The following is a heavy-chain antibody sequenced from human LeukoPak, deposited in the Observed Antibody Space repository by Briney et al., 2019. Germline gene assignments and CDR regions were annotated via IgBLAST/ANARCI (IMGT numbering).Heavy chain of an antibody. D-gene: IGHD1-1*01. CDR2: IYPGDSDT. Sequence: GEFLKISCKGSGYSFSTHWIGWVRQMPGKGLEWMGIIYPGDSDTRYSPSFQGQVTISADKSISTAYLQWSSLKASDTAMYYCARQAATAYDYFDYWGQGTPVTVSS. CDR3: ARQAATAYDYFDY. V-gene: IGHV5-51*01. CDR1: GYSFSTHW. J-gene: IGHJ4*02.